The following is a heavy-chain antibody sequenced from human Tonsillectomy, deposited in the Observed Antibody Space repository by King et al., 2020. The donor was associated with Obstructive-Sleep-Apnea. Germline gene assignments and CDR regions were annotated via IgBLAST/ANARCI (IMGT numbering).Heavy chain of an antibody. Sequence: VQLVESGGDLVQPGRSLRLSCTASGFTFDDYAMHWVRQVPGKGLEWVSGISWKGGSIGYADSVKGRFIISRDNAKNSLYLQMNSLRAEDPAFYYCAKARDPPKYWNPGGWCSVYYDYWGRGTLVTVSS. D-gene: IGHD2/OR15-2a*01. J-gene: IGHJ4*02. CDR1: GFTFDDYA. V-gene: IGHV3-9*01. CDR2: ISWKGGSI. CDR3: AKARDPPKYWNPGGWCSVYYDY.